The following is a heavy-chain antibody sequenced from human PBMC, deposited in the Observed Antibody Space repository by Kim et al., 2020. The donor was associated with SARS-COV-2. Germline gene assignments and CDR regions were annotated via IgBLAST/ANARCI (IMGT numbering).Heavy chain of an antibody. Sequence: GSTNYTPSLKRRVTISVDTSKNQFSLKLSSVTAADTAVYYCARIRAYFDYWGQGTLVTVSS. V-gene: IGHV4-34*01. J-gene: IGHJ4*02. CDR3: ARIRAYFDY. CDR2: GST.